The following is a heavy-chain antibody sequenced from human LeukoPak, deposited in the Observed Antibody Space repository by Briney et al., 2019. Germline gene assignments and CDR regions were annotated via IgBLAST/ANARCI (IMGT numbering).Heavy chain of an antibody. CDR3: ARGSGSNYYDS. V-gene: IGHV4-4*07. CDR2: IYTGGNT. CDR1: GGSISGHY. Sequence: PSETLSLTCTVSGGSISGHYWNWIRQPAGKGREWIGRIYTGGNTNYNPSLKSRVTMSVDTSKTQFSLNLASVTAADTAVYYCARGSGSNYYDSWGQGTLVTVSS. J-gene: IGHJ4*02. D-gene: IGHD1-26*01.